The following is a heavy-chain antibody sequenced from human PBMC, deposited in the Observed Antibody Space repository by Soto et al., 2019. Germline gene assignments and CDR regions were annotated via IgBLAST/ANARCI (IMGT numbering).Heavy chain of an antibody. CDR3: ARGPTMTTDY. V-gene: IGHV4-30-4*01. CDR1: GGSISSRNYY. D-gene: IGHD4-17*01. J-gene: IGHJ4*02. CDR2: TYYSGST. Sequence: QVQLQESGPGLVKPSETLSLTCTVSGGSISSRNYYWSWIRQPPGKGLEWIAYTYYSGSTNYNPSLKSRVTISIDTSKNQFSLRLSSVTAADTAVYFCARGPTMTTDYWGQGTLVTVSS.